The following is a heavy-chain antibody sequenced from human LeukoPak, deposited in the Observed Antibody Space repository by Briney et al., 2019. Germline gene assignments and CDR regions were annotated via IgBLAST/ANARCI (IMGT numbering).Heavy chain of an antibody. CDR1: GYTFTNYW. CDR3: SRSGEYYFDRSGYNFDY. V-gene: IGHV5-51*01. Sequence: AASLKISCKGSGYTFTNYWIGWVRQMRGKRLEWMGIIYPGDSNTRYSTSFQGQVTISADKSINTAYLQWSSLKASDTAMYYCSRSGEYYFDRSGYNFDYWGQGTLVTVSS. D-gene: IGHD3-22*01. CDR2: IYPGDSNT. J-gene: IGHJ4*02.